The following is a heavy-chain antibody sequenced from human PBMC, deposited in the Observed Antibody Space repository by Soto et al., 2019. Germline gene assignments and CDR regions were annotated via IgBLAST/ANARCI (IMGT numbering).Heavy chain of an antibody. CDR1: GLTVSSNY. V-gene: IGHV3-53*01. CDR2: IYSGGRT. CDR3: ASAYYYDSSGYYYTY. Sequence: EVQLVESGGGLIQPGGSLRLSCAASGLTVSSNYMTWVRQAPGKGLGWVSVIYSGGRTYYADSVKGRFTISRDNSKNTLYLQMNSLRAEDTAVYYCASAYYYDSSGYYYTYWGQGTLVTVSS. D-gene: IGHD3-22*01. J-gene: IGHJ4*02.